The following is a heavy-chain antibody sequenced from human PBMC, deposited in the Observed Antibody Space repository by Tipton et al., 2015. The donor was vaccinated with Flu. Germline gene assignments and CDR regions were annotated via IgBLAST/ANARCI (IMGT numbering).Heavy chain of an antibody. D-gene: IGHD3-3*01. CDR3: ARGPRRIRFLEWLSYYYYGMDV. CDR2: INHSGST. Sequence: LRLSCAVYGGSFSGYYWSWIRQPPGKGLEWIGEINHSGSTNYNPSLKSRVTISVDTSKNQFSLKLSSVTAADTAVYYCARGPRRIRFLEWLSYYYYGMDVWGQGTTVTVSS. J-gene: IGHJ6*02. V-gene: IGHV4-34*01. CDR1: GGSFSGYY.